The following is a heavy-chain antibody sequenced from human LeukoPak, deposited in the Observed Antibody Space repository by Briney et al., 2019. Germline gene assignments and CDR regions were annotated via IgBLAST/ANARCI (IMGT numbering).Heavy chain of an antibody. CDR1: GFTVTTNY. J-gene: IGHJ4*02. CDR3: ARGAGRYIDF. D-gene: IGHD1-14*01. V-gene: IGHV3-53*01. Sequence: GGSLRLSCAASGFTVTTNYMNWVRQAPGKGLEWVSVIFSGGNTYYADSVRGRFTISKDNSENTLYLQMHSLRADDTAVYYCARGAGRYIDFWGQGTLVTVSS. CDR2: IFSGGNT.